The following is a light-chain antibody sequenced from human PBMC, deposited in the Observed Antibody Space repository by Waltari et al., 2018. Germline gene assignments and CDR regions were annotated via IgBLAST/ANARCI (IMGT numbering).Light chain of an antibody. V-gene: IGLV2-14*03. CDR2: DVT. J-gene: IGLJ3*02. Sequence: QSALTQPASVSGSPGQSITMSCTGTSSDGDLYEHVSWYQQHPGKAPKLMIYDVTIRPSGVSSRFSGSKSGNTASLTILGLQAEDEADYYCSSYTSSSPVLFGGGTKLTVL. CDR1: SSDGDLYEH. CDR3: SSYTSSSPVL.